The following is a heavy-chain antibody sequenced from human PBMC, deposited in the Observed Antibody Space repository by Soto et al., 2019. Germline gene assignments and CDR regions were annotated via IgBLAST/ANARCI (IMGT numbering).Heavy chain of an antibody. CDR2: ISITSSYI. CDR3: ARGAIRGYSYGYSDY. D-gene: IGHD5-18*01. Sequence: PGGSLRLSCAASGSTFSRYEMDWVRQAPGKGLQWVSSISITSSYIYYADSVKGRFAISRDNARNSLYLQMNSLRAEDTAVYYCARGAIRGYSYGYSDYWGQGTLVTVSS. CDR1: GSTFSRYE. V-gene: IGHV3-21*01. J-gene: IGHJ4*02.